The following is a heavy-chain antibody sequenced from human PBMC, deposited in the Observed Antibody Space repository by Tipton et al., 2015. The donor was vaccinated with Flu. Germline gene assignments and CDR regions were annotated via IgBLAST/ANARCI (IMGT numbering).Heavy chain of an antibody. CDR2: IYTSGST. CDR1: GGSISSGSYY. D-gene: IGHD3-22*01. CDR3: ARAGRLLPFDY. J-gene: IGHJ4*02. V-gene: IGHV4-61*02. Sequence: TLSLTCTVSGGSISSGSYYWSWIRQPAGKGLEWIGRIYTSGSTNYNPSLKSRVTISVDTSKNQFSLKLSSVTAADTAVYYCARAGRLLPFDYWGQGTLVTVSS.